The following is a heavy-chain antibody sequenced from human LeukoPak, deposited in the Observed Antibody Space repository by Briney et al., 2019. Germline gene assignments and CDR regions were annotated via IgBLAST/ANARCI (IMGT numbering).Heavy chain of an antibody. Sequence: PSQTLSLTCTVSGDSISDGDYYWSWIRQPPGKGLEWIGSIDSSGTTHYNSSLKSRVIISVDTSKNQVSLNLTSVTFADTAVYFCARHGYIQFWLYWGQGTQVIVSS. CDR3: ARHGYIQFWLY. D-gene: IGHD5-18*01. CDR1: GDSISDGDYY. CDR2: IDSSGTT. J-gene: IGHJ4*02. V-gene: IGHV4-30-2*03.